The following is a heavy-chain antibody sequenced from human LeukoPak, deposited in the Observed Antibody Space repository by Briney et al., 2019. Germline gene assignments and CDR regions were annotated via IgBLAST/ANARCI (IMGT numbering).Heavy chain of an antibody. V-gene: IGHV3-21*01. D-gene: IGHD2-15*01. Sequence: SPGGSLRLSCAASGFTFSSYSMNWVRQAPGKGLEWVSSISSSSSYIYYADSVKGRFTISRDNAKNSLYLQMNSLRAEDTAVYYCARDGKYCSGGSCYSTHFDYWGQGTLVTVSS. CDR3: ARDGKYCSGGSCYSTHFDY. CDR1: GFTFSSYS. J-gene: IGHJ4*02. CDR2: ISSSSSYI.